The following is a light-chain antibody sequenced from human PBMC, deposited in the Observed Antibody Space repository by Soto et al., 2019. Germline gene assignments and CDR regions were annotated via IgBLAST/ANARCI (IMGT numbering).Light chain of an antibody. Sequence: DIQMTQSPSTLSASVGDRVTITCRASQNVNNCLAWYQQKPGKAPKLLIHKASNLESGVPSRFSGSGSGTVFSPTISSLQPDDFATYYCQQYNSYWTFGQGTKVEIK. CDR1: QNVNNC. V-gene: IGKV1-5*03. CDR3: QQYNSYWT. J-gene: IGKJ1*01. CDR2: KAS.